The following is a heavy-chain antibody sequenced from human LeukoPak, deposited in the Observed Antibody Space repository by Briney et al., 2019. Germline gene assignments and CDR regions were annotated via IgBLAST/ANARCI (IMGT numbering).Heavy chain of an antibody. CDR2: ISSSGGST. Sequence: GGSLRPSCAASGFRFSDYYMSWIRQAPGKGLEWVSYISSSGGSTNYADSVKGRFTISRDNAKNALYLQMNSLRAEDTAVYYCARDQDEGGTFDYWGQGTLVTVSS. CDR3: ARDQDEGGTFDY. J-gene: IGHJ4*02. V-gene: IGHV3-11*05. D-gene: IGHD3-16*01. CDR1: GFRFSDYY.